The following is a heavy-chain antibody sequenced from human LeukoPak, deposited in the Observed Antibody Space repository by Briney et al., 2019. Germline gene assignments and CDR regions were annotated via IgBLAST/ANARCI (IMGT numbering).Heavy chain of an antibody. J-gene: IGHJ5*01. CDR2: IRQDGREK. CDR1: GFTFTSYW. V-gene: IGHV3-7*01. CDR3: AREGVGGFGS. Sequence: PGGSLRLSCAASGFTFTSYWLSWVRQAPGKGLEWVANIRQDGREKSYADSVKGRFTISRDNAKTSVYLQMNSLRVEDTAVYYCAREGVGGFGSWGQGTLVTVSS. D-gene: IGHD3-10*01.